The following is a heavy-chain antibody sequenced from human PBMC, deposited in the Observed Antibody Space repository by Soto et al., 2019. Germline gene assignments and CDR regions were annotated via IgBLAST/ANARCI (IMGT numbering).Heavy chain of an antibody. CDR3: ARASQLLTDYYTFDF. V-gene: IGHV4-39*01. Sequence: QLQLQESGPGLVKPSETLSLTCTVSGGSISSSIYFWGWIRQPPGKGLEWIGSIYYTGSTYYNPSLKSRVIISVDTSNNQFSLRLTSVTAADTAVFFCARASQLLTDYYTFDFWGQGTLVTVSS. CDR1: GGSISSSIYF. J-gene: IGHJ4*02. CDR2: IYYTGST. D-gene: IGHD3-9*01.